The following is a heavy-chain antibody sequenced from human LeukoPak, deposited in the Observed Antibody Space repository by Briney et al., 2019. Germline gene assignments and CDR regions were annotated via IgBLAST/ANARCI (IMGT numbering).Heavy chain of an antibody. J-gene: IGHJ4*02. CDR1: GGSISSHY. CDR2: IYYSGST. Sequence: SETLSLTCTVSGGSISSHYWSWIRQPPGKGLEWIGYIYYSGSTNYNPSLKSRVTISVDTSKNQFSLKLSSVTAADTAVYYCARGGNWNDRGFYFDYWGQGTLVTVSS. V-gene: IGHV4-59*11. D-gene: IGHD1-1*01. CDR3: ARGGNWNDRGFYFDY.